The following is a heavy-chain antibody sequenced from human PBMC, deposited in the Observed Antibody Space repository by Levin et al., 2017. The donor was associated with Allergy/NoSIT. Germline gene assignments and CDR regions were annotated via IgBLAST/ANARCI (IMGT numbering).Heavy chain of an antibody. V-gene: IGHV4-34*01. CDR2: ITHSGST. Sequence: SQTLSLTCAVYGGSFSGYYWTWIRQAPGKGLEWIGEITHSGSTDYNPSLKSRVTISVDTSKNQFSLDLKSLTAADTAVYYCARGPPYLRRPLDNWAQGTLVTVSS. CDR3: ARGPPYLRRPLDN. J-gene: IGHJ4*02. CDR1: GGSFSGYY. D-gene: IGHD2/OR15-2a*01.